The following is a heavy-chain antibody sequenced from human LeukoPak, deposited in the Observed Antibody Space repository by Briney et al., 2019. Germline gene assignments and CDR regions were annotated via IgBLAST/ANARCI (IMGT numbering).Heavy chain of an antibody. CDR2: ISWNSGSI. J-gene: IGHJ3*02. D-gene: IGHD3-22*01. Sequence: GGSLRLSCAASGFTFDDYAMHWVRQAPGKGLEWVSGISWNSGSIGYADSVKGRFTMSRDNAKKSLYLQMNSLRAEDTAVYYCARAKFDSSGYYYRGFDIWGQGTMVTVSS. CDR3: ARAKFDSSGYYYRGFDI. V-gene: IGHV3-9*01. CDR1: GFTFDDYA.